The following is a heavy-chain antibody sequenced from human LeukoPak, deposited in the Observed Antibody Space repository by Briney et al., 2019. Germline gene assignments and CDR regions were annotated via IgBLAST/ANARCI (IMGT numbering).Heavy chain of an antibody. CDR2: IFTSGIA. CDR3: AREISGTYYNPLGYMDV. CDR1: GGSIGIYY. Sequence: SETLSLTCTVSGGSIGIYYWNWIRQPAGKGLEWIGRIFTSGIANYNSSLKSRVTMSVDTSKNQFSLNLSSVTAADTAVYYCAREISGTYYNPLGYMDVWGKGTTVTDSS. V-gene: IGHV4-4*07. J-gene: IGHJ6*03. D-gene: IGHD3-10*01.